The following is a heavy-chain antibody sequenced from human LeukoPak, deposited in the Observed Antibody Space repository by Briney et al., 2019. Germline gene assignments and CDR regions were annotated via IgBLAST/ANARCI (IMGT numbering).Heavy chain of an antibody. Sequence: SVRVSCKASGGSFSNYAISWVRQAPGQGLEWMGGIIPIFGTANYAQKFQGRVTITADKSTSTAYMELSSLRSEDTAVYYCASPVVPDAFDIWGQGTMVTVSS. CDR1: GGSFSNYA. CDR3: ASPVVPDAFDI. J-gene: IGHJ3*02. V-gene: IGHV1-69*06. CDR2: IIPIFGTA. D-gene: IGHD2-15*01.